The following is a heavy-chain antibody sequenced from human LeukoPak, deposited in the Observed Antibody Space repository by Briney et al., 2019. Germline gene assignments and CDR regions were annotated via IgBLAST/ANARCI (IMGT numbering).Heavy chain of an antibody. J-gene: IGHJ4*02. D-gene: IGHD2-2*02. V-gene: IGHV3-72*01. CDR3: ASIPYAEY. Sequence: GGSLRLSCAASGFIFSDHYLDWVRQAPGKGLEWVGRSRSKPRGYTTDYAASVKGRFTISRDDSKSSLYLQMNSLKTEDTALYYCASIPYAEYWGQGTLVTVSS. CDR2: SRSKPRGYTT. CDR1: GFIFSDHY.